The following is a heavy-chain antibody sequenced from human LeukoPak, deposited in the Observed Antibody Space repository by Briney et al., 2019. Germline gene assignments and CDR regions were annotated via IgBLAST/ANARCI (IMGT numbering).Heavy chain of an antibody. CDR3: ARRVKTAAGMGYYGMDA. D-gene: IGHD6-13*01. CDR2: INYSGST. J-gene: IGHJ6*02. V-gene: IGHV4-59*01. CDR1: GGSTSSDS. Sequence: PSETLSLTCTVSGGSTSSDSWSWVRQPPGKGLEWIGYINYSGSTNYNPSLKRRATILSDTSKKQFSLKLSSVTAADTALYYCARRVKTAAGMGYYGMDAWGQGTTVTVSS.